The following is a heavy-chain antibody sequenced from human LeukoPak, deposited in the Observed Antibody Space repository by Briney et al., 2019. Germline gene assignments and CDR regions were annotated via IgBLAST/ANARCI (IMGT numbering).Heavy chain of an antibody. Sequence: PGGSLRLSCAPSGFTFSSYAMSWVRQAPGKGLEWVAVISGGGSGTYYADSVRGRFTISRDNSKNTVYLQMNSLRAEDTAIYYCAKAVGSSGYFSRDAFDIWGRGTMVTVPS. D-gene: IGHD3-22*01. V-gene: IGHV3-23*01. CDR2: ISGGGSGT. CDR1: GFTFSSYA. CDR3: AKAVGSSGYFSRDAFDI. J-gene: IGHJ3*02.